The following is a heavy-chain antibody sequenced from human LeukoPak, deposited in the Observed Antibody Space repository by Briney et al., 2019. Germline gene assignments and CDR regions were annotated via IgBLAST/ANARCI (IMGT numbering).Heavy chain of an antibody. V-gene: IGHV1-2*02. CDR1: GYTFTSYG. J-gene: IGHJ4*02. CDR2: ISPNSGGK. D-gene: IGHD3-9*01. Sequence: ATVTVSCKASGYTFTSYGISWVRQAPGQGLDGMGWISPNSGGKNYAQKFQGRVTMTRHTSSSTAYMELSRLRSDDTAVYYCARDTPYDILTGYPDYWGQGTLVPVSS. CDR3: ARDTPYDILTGYPDY.